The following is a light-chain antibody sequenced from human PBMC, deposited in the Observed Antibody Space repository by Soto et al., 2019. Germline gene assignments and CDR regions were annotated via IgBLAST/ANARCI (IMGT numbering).Light chain of an antibody. CDR3: QQSYSVPHT. CDR1: QNIFSY. Sequence: DIQMTQSPSSLSASVGDRVTITCRASQNIFSYLSWYQHKPGKAPELLIYAASSLQSGVPSRFSGSRSGTDFALTISSLQPEDFATFYCQQSYSVPHTFGQGTKLEI. J-gene: IGKJ2*01. CDR2: AAS. V-gene: IGKV1-39*01.